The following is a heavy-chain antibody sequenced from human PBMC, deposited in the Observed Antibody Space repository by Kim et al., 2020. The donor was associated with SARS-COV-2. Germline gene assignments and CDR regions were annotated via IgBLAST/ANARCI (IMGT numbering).Heavy chain of an antibody. V-gene: IGHV3-11*05. J-gene: IGHJ4*02. CDR3: VREARLGEL. Sequence: GGSLRLSCAASGFTFSAHYMNWIRQTPGKGLEWLSYISGSSHDTNYADSVRGRFTISRDNAKNSLYLQMNSMGAEDTGIYYCVREARLGELWGQGTLVIVSS. D-gene: IGHD1-26*01. CDR2: ISGSSHDT. CDR1: GFTFSAHY.